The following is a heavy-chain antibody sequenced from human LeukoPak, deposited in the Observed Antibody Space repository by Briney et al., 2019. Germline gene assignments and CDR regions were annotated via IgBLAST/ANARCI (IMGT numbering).Heavy chain of an antibody. CDR2: IKPNSGGT. CDR3: ARGAITIFGVAHDF. V-gene: IGHV1-2*02. J-gene: IGHJ4*02. D-gene: IGHD3-3*01. CDR1: GYTFTGYY. Sequence: GASVKVSCKASGYTFTGYYMHWVRQAPGQGLEWMGWIKPNSGGTNYAQKFQGRVTMTRDTSISTAYMELSRLTSDDTAVYYCARGAITIFGVAHDFWGQGTLVTVSS.